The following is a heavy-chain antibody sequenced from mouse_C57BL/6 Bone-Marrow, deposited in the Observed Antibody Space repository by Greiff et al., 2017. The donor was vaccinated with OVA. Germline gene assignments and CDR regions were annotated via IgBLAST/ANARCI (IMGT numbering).Heavy chain of an antibody. Sequence: VQLQESGPELVKPGASVKISCKASGYAFSSSWMNWVKQRPGKGLEWIGRIYPGDGDTNYNGKFKGKATLTADQSSSTAYMQLSSLTSEDSAVYFCARYWALDYWGQGTTLTVSS. D-gene: IGHD4-1*01. CDR3: ARYWALDY. V-gene: IGHV1-82*01. CDR1: GYAFSSSW. CDR2: IYPGDGDT. J-gene: IGHJ2*01.